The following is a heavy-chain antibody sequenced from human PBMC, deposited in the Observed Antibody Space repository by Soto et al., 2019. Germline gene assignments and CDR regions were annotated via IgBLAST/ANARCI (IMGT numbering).Heavy chain of an antibody. D-gene: IGHD3-16*01. Sequence: QVQMQESGPGLVKPSETLSLTCTVSGDSVRNHYWSWIRRPPGRGLEWIGYIYRSGSTKYNPSLKSRLTIAVDMSKNQFSLKLSSVTAADTAVYYCARTLDYGHMDVWGKGTTVTVSS. CDR3: ARTLDYGHMDV. CDR2: IYRSGST. CDR1: GDSVRNHY. J-gene: IGHJ6*03. V-gene: IGHV4-4*09.